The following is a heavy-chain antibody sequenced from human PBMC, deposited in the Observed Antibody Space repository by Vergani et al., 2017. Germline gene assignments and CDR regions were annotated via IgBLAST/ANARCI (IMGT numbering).Heavy chain of an antibody. D-gene: IGHD3-16*01. CDR2: ISSSSSYI. V-gene: IGHV3-21*01. CDR3: AREGSGRIMITFGGVDQAFDI. Sequence: VQLEESGGGLVKPGGSLRLSCAASGFTFSSYSMNWVRQAPGKGLEWVSSISSSSSYIYYADSVKGRFTISRDNAKNSLYLQMNSLRAEDTAVYYCAREGSGRIMITFGGVDQAFDIWGQGTMVTVSS. J-gene: IGHJ3*02. CDR1: GFTFSSYS.